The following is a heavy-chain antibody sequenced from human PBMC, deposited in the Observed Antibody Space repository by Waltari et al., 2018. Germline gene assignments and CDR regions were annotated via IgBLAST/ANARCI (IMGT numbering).Heavy chain of an antibody. Sequence: EVQLVESGGGLVQPGGSLRLSGVVSGFTFSDNYMDWVRQAPGKGLEWVGRTKNKANRYTTEYAASVKGRFIISRDDSKNSLYLQMNSLKTEDTAVYFCTSRHSGSSDYWGQGTLVTVSS. J-gene: IGHJ4*02. CDR3: TSRHSGSSDY. D-gene: IGHD1-26*01. V-gene: IGHV3-72*01. CDR1: GFTFSDNY. CDR2: TKNKANRYTT.